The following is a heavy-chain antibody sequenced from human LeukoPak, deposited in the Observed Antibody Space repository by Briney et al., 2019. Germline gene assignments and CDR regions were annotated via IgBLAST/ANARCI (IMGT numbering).Heavy chain of an antibody. CDR3: ARVRYYDTTPDY. D-gene: IGHD3-22*01. CDR2: INPNSGGT. J-gene: IGHJ4*02. CDR1: GYTFTGYY. Sequence: ASVKVSCKASGYTFTGYYMHWVRQAPGQGLEWMGWINPNSGGTNYAQKFQGRVTMTRDTSISTAYMELSRLRSDDTAVYYCARVRYYDTTPDYWGQGTLVTVSS. V-gene: IGHV1-2*02.